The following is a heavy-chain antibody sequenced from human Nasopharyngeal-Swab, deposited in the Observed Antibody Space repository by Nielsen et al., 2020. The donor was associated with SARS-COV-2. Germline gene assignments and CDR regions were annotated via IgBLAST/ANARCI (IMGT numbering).Heavy chain of an antibody. V-gene: IGHV5-51*01. D-gene: IGHD2-15*01. CDR3: ARLRGSAFYYYYLDV. CDR2: IYPDDSDT. J-gene: IGHJ6*03. CDR1: GYSFTTFW. Sequence: GESLKISCKGSGYSFTTFWITWVRQMPGKGLEWMGIIYPDDSDTRYSPSFQGQVTFSVDKSTSTAYLQWSSLKASDTAMYYCARLRGSAFYYYYLDVLGKGTTVTVSS.